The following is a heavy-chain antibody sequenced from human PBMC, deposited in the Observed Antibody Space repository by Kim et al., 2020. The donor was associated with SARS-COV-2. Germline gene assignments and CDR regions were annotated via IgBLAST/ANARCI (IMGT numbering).Heavy chain of an antibody. CDR1: GYTFSGNY. CDR3: ARWRSQNLMRGLDF. V-gene: IGHV1-2*02. Sequence: ASVKVSCKASGYTFSGNYINWVRQAPGQGLEWMGWINPNTGVTNYAEKFQGRVTMTSDTSINTAYLELSSLRSDDTAIYYCARWRSQNLMRGLDFWGQG. CDR2: INPNTGVT. J-gene: IGHJ4*02. D-gene: IGHD2-21*02.